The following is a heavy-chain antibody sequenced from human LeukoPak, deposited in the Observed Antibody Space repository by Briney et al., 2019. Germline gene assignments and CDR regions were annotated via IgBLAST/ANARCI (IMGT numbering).Heavy chain of an antibody. V-gene: IGHV4-30-4*08. Sequence: SETLSLTCTVSGDPIDSGDFYWSWIRQTPEKGLEWIGNIHYSGATYHNPSLRSRVSISVDTSRSQFSLNLTSVTAAGTAVYYCVRDLGAAAFNYWGQGTLVTVS. CDR3: VRDLGAAAFNY. CDR1: GDPIDSGDFY. CDR2: IHYSGAT. J-gene: IGHJ4*02. D-gene: IGHD3-16*01.